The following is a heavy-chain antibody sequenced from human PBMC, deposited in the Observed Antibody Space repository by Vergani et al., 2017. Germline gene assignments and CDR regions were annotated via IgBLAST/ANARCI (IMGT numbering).Heavy chain of an antibody. D-gene: IGHD3-10*01. CDR3: ARGPVSAMVYYREPPIRRNWFDP. CDR1: GGSFSGYY. CDR2: INHSGST. V-gene: IGHV4-34*01. Sequence: QVQLQQWGAGLLKPSETLSLTCAVYGGSFSGYYWSWIRQPPGKGLEWIGEINHSGSTNYNPSLKSRVTISVDTSKNQFSLKLSSVTAADTAVYYCARGPVSAMVYYREPPIRRNWFDPWGQGTLVTVSS. J-gene: IGHJ5*02.